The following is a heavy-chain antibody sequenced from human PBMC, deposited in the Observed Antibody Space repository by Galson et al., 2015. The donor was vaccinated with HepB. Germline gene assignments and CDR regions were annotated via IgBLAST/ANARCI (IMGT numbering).Heavy chain of an antibody. V-gene: IGHV1-46*01. Sequence: SVKVSCKASGFTFTSYYMHWVRQAPGQGPEWMGIINPSGGGTTYAQKFQGRVTMTRDTSTSTVYMELRSLTSEDTAVYYCATTIIAVAGTAAFDIWGQGTVVTVSS. D-gene: IGHD6-19*01. CDR1: GFTFTSYY. J-gene: IGHJ3*02. CDR2: INPSGGGT. CDR3: ATTIIAVAGTAAFDI.